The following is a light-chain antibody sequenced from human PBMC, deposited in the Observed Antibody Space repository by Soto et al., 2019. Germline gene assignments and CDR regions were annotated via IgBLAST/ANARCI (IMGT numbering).Light chain of an antibody. CDR3: QQSNKWPLT. CDR1: QSASNN. Sequence: EIVMTQSPATLSVSPGERATLSCRASQSASNNLAWYQQKPGQAPRLLIYVASTRATGIPARFSGSGSGTEFTLTISSLQSEDFAVYYCQQSNKWPLTFGQGTKVEI. CDR2: VAS. V-gene: IGKV3-15*01. J-gene: IGKJ1*01.